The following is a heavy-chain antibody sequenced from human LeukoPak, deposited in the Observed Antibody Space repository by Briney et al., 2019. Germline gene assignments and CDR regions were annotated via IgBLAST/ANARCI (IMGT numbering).Heavy chain of an antibody. CDR3: ATGVLWFGEYPRH. Sequence: ASVKVSCKASGGTFSSYAISWVRQAPGQGLEWMGGVIPIFGTANYAQKFQGRVTITADESTSPAYMELSSLRSEDTAVYYCATGVLWFGEYPRHWGQGTLVTVSS. D-gene: IGHD3-10*01. V-gene: IGHV1-69*13. CDR2: VIPIFGTA. J-gene: IGHJ4*02. CDR1: GGTFSSYA.